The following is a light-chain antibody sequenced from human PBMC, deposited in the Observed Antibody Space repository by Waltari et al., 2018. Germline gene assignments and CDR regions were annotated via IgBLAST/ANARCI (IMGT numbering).Light chain of an antibody. CDR2: DVS. CDR3: SSYISSDTLEL. V-gene: IGLV2-14*03. J-gene: IGLJ2*01. CDR1: SSAVGGYNY. Sequence: HSALTPPASVSGSPGQSITISCTGTSSAVGGYNYFAWYQQHPGKAPKLMIYDVSNRPSGVSNRFSGSKSGNTASLTSSGLQAEDEADYYCSSYISSDTLELFGGGTSLTVL.